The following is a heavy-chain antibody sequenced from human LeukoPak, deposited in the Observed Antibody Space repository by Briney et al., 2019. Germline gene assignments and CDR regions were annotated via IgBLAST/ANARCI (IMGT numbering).Heavy chain of an antibody. J-gene: IGHJ5*02. D-gene: IGHD6-19*01. V-gene: IGHV3-73*01. CDR1: GFTFSGST. Sequence: PGGSLRLSCAASGFTFSGSTMHWVRQASGKGLEWVGHIRSKAHSYATAYTASVKGRFTISRDDSKNTAYLQMNSLKTEDTAVYYCCAVVAGTWGQGTLVTVSS. CDR2: IRSKAHSYAT. CDR3: CAVVAGT.